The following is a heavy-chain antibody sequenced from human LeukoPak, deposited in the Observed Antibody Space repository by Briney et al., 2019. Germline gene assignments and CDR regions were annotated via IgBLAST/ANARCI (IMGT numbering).Heavy chain of an antibody. J-gene: IGHJ4*02. CDR1: GYTFTSYY. Sequence: ASVKVSCKASGYTFTSYYMHWVRQAPGQGLEWMGIINPSGGSTSYAQKFQGGVTMTRDTSTSTVYMELSSLRSEDTAVYYCARTYCSSTSCYPFDYRGQGTLVTVSS. D-gene: IGHD2-2*01. CDR3: ARTYCSSTSCYPFDY. CDR2: INPSGGST. V-gene: IGHV1-46*03.